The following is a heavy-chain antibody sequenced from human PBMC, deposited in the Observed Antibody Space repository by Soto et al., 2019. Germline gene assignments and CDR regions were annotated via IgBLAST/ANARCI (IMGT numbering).Heavy chain of an antibody. CDR2: ISYDGSNK. V-gene: IGHV3-30-3*01. J-gene: IGHJ4*02. D-gene: IGHD6-19*01. CDR3: ARVPGYAVAAHFDY. Sequence: QVQLVESGGGMVQPGRSLRLSCAASGFTFSSYAMHWVRQAPGKGLEWVAVISYDGSNKYYADSVKGRFTISRDNSKNTLYLQMNSLRAEDTAVYYCARVPGYAVAAHFDYWGQGTLVTVSS. CDR1: GFTFSSYA.